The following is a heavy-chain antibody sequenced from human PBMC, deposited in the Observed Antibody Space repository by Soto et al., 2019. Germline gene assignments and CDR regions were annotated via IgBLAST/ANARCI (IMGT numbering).Heavy chain of an antibody. Sequence: QVQLQQWGAGLLKPSETLSLTCAVYGGSFSGYYWSWIRQPPGKGLEWIGEINHSGSTNYNPSLXSRVTIAVDTPXXXFXVKLSSVTAADTAVYYCARAAPRYCSGGSCYSGRDYWDQGTLVTVSS. CDR3: ARAAPRYCSGGSCYSGRDY. J-gene: IGHJ4*02. V-gene: IGHV4-34*01. CDR1: GGSFSGYY. CDR2: INHSGST. D-gene: IGHD2-15*01.